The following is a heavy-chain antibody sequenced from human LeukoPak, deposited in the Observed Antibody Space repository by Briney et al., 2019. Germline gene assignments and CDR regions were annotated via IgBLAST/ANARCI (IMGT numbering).Heavy chain of an antibody. J-gene: IGHJ5*02. D-gene: IGHD2-21*02. Sequence: ASVKVSCKASGYTFSGYYMHWVRQAPGQGLEWMGRINPNSGGTNYAQKFQGRVTMTRDTSISTAYMGLSRLRSDDTAVYYCARDWGDPRGWLDPWGQGTLVTVSS. V-gene: IGHV1-2*06. CDR2: INPNSGGT. CDR3: ARDWGDPRGWLDP. CDR1: GYTFSGYY.